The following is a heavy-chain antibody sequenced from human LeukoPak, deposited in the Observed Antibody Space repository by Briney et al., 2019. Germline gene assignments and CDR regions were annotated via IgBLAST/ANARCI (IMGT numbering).Heavy chain of an antibody. CDR3: ARGRRDYGDDLNWYFDL. Sequence: ASVKVSCKASGYTFTGYYMHWVRQAPGQGLEWMGRINPNSGGTNYAQKFQGRVTMTRDTSISTAYMELSRLRSDDTAVYYCARGRRDYGDDLNWYFDLWGRGTLVTVSS. D-gene: IGHD4-17*01. CDR2: INPNSGGT. J-gene: IGHJ2*01. V-gene: IGHV1-2*06. CDR1: GYTFTGYY.